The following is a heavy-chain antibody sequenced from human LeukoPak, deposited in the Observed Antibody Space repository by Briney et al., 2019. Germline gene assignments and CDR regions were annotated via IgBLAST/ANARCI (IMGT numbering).Heavy chain of an antibody. V-gene: IGHV1-18*01. CDR2: ISAYNGNT. J-gene: IGHJ1*01. CDR1: GGTFSSYA. CDR3: ARNWGFDWLFQH. Sequence: ASVKVSCKASGGTFSSYAISWVRQAPGQGLEWMGWISAYNGNTNYAQKLQGRVTMTTDTSTSTAYMELRSLRSDNTAVYYCARNWGFDWLFQHWGQGTLVTVSS. D-gene: IGHD3-9*01.